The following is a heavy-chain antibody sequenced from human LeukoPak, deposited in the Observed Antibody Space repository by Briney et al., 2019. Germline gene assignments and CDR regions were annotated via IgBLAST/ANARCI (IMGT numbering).Heavy chain of an antibody. Sequence: PGGSLRLSCAASGFSFSNYWMSWARQAPGKGLEWVANIKRDGSAKYYVDSVNGRFTISRDNAKKSVYLQMNSLRVEDTAVYYCARDPLSPDYGDLDPWGQGTLVTVSS. J-gene: IGHJ5*02. CDR3: ARDPLSPDYGDLDP. D-gene: IGHD4-17*01. V-gene: IGHV3-7*01. CDR1: GFSFSNYW. CDR2: IKRDGSAK.